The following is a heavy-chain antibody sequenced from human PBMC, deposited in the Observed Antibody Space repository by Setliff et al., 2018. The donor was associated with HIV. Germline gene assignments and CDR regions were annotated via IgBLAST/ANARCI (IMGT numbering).Heavy chain of an antibody. V-gene: IGHV4-59*12. D-gene: IGHD3-10*01. CDR2: INHSGST. J-gene: IGHJ4*02. CDR3: ARGLDYYGSGSYLPLGY. CDR1: GGSISTSY. Sequence: SSETLSLTCTVSGGSISTSYWNWIRQPPGKGLEWIGEINHSGSTDYNPPLKSRVTISVDTSKRQFSLKLSSVTAADTAVYYCARGLDYYGSGSYLPLGYWGQGTLVTVSS.